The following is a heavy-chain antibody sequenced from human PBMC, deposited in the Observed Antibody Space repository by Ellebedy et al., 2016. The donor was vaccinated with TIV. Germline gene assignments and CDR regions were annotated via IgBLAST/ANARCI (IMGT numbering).Heavy chain of an antibody. CDR2: IYSGGST. CDR3: ASVELDIVVVPAAIPTGGGRFDY. CDR1: GFTVSSNY. V-gene: IGHV3-66*01. Sequence: GGSLRLXXAASGFTVSSNYMSWVRQAPGKGLEWVSVIYSGGSTYYADSVKGRFTISRDNSKNTLYLQMNSLRAEDTAVYYCASVELDIVVVPAAIPTGGGRFDYWGQGTLVTVSS. D-gene: IGHD2-2*03. J-gene: IGHJ4*02.